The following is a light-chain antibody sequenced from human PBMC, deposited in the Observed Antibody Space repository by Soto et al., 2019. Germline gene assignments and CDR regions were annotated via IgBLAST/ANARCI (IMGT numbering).Light chain of an antibody. CDR2: WSS. CDR1: QSILYSSNNKNY. V-gene: IGKV4-1*01. Sequence: DIVMTQSPDSLAVSLGERATINCKSSQSILYSSNNKNYLAWYQHKPGQPPKLLIYWSSTRESGVPDRFSGSGSGTDFTLTISILQAEDVAVYYCQQYFSTPYTFGQGTKLEIK. J-gene: IGKJ2*01. CDR3: QQYFSTPYT.